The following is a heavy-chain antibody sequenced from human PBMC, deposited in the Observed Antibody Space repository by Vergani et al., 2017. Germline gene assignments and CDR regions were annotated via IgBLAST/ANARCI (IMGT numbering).Heavy chain of an antibody. D-gene: IGHD6-19*01. CDR3: ASDAHSGQRADR. Sequence: QVKLQESGPGLVKPSETLSITCTVSGASVNSYYWSWIRQPPGKGLEWMGYVSFRGDTLYDPSVKGRMTISLNTSSNQFSLYLTSVTAADTAVYYCASDAHSGQRADRWGQGSLVTVTS. CDR1: GASVNSYY. J-gene: IGHJ5*02. V-gene: IGHV4-59*02. CDR2: VSFRGDT.